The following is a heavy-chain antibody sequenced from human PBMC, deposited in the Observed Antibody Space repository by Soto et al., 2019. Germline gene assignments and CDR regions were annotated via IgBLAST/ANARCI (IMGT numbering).Heavy chain of an antibody. J-gene: IGHJ6*02. CDR1: GFTFSSYA. D-gene: IGHD1-26*01. V-gene: IGHV3-23*01. CDR3: AKDGATVVEWEYYYYYGMDV. Sequence: PGGSLRLSCAASGFTFSSYAMSWVRQAPGKGLEWVSAISGSGGSTYYADSVKGRFTISRDNSKNTLYLQMNSLRAEDTAVYYCAKDGATVVEWEYYYYYGMDVWGQGTTVTV. CDR2: ISGSGGST.